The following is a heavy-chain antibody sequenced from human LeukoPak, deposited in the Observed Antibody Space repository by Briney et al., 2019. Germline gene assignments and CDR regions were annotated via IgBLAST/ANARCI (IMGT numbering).Heavy chain of an antibody. CDR2: IYHSGST. Sequence: PSETLSLTCSVSGGSISSDGYYWSWIRQPPGKGLEWIGYIYHSGSTYYNPSLKSRVTISLDRSKNQFSLKLSSVTAADTAVYYCARQPIAAASPFDYWGQGTLVTVSS. D-gene: IGHD6-13*01. CDR1: GGSISSDGYY. CDR3: ARQPIAAASPFDY. J-gene: IGHJ4*02. V-gene: IGHV4-30-2*01.